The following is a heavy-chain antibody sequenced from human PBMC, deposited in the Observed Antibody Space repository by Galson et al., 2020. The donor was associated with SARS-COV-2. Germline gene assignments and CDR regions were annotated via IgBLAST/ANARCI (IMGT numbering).Heavy chain of an antibody. Sequence: ASVQVSCKASGYTFTAYYIHWVRQAPGQGLQWMGWISPNSGGPHYAQNFQGRVTISRDTSISPAYMELSRLRSDDTAVYYCARDKTGTADNWFDPWGQGTLVTVSS. CDR1: GYTFTAYY. D-gene: IGHD1-1*01. CDR2: ISPNSGGP. J-gene: IGHJ5*02. V-gene: IGHV1-2*02. CDR3: ARDKTGTADNWFDP.